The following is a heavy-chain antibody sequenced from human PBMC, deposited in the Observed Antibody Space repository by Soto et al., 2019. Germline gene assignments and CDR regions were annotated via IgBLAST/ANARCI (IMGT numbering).Heavy chain of an antibody. D-gene: IGHD2-15*01. V-gene: IGHV4-59*08. J-gene: IGHJ4*02. CDR2: IYYSGST. Sequence: SETLSLTCTVSGGSISSYYWSWIRQPPGKGLEWIGYIYYSGSTNYNPSLKSRVTISVDTSKNQFSLKLSSVTAADTAVYYCARHGASKVAAIGYWGQGTLVTVSS. CDR3: ARHGASKVAAIGY. CDR1: GGSISSYY.